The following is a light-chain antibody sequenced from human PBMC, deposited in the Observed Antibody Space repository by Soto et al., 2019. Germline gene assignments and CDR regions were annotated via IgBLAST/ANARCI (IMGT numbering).Light chain of an antibody. CDR2: YAS. CDR3: QQYNDWPPIT. J-gene: IGKJ5*01. V-gene: IGKV3-15*01. Sequence: EVMMTQSPATLSVSPGERATLSCWASQSVGNNIAWYQQKPGQAPRLLIYYASTRVTGIPARFSGSGSGTEFTLPISSLQSEDFALYYCQQYNDWPPITFGQGTRLEI. CDR1: QSVGNN.